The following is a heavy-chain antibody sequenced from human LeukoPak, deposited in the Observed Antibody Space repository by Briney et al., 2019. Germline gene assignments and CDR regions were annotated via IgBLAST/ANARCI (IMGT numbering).Heavy chain of an antibody. CDR1: GFIFSSYA. J-gene: IGHJ4*02. CDR2: ISHDGSAP. Sequence: GRSLRLSCAASGFIFSSYAMHWVRQAPGKGLEWVALISHDGSAPFYADSVKGRFIISKDSPQNTLYLQMNSLRPEDTAVYYCARERRGYYAEYWGQGTLVTVSS. CDR3: ARERRGYYAEY. V-gene: IGHV3-30*19. D-gene: IGHD3-3*01.